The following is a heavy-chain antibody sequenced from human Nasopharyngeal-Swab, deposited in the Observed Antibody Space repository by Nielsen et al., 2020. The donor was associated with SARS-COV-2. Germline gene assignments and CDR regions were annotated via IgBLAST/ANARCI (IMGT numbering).Heavy chain of an antibody. CDR2: INHSGST. J-gene: IGHJ4*02. Sequence: ASLRLSCAVYGGSFSGYYWSWIRQPPGKGLEWIGEINHSGSTNYNPSLKSRVTISVDTSKNQFSLKLSSVTAADTAVYYCARGPRITMVRGVIPRDYYFDYWGQGTLVTVSS. CDR3: ARGPRITMVRGVIPRDYYFDY. CDR1: GGSFSGYY. V-gene: IGHV4-34*01. D-gene: IGHD3-10*01.